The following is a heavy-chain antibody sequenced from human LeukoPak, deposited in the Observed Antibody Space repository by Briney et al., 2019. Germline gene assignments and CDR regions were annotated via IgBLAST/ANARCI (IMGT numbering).Heavy chain of an antibody. CDR3: ARGRIAAAGGFDY. V-gene: IGHV1-2*02. CDR2: INPNSGGT. CDR1: GYTFTGYY. D-gene: IGHD6-13*01. J-gene: IGHJ4*02. Sequence: ASVKVSCKASGYTFTGYYMHWVRQAPGQGPEWMGWINPNSGGTNYAQKFQGRVTMTRDTSISTAYMELSRLRSDDTAVYYCARGRIAAAGGFDYWGQGTLVTVSS.